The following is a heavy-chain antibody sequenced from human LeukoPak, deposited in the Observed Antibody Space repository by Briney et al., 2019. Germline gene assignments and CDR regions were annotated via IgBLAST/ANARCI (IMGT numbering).Heavy chain of an antibody. V-gene: IGHV4-4*02. CDR3: AGIPDYYDSSGYWA. CDR2: IYHSGST. J-gene: IGHJ5*02. Sequence: PSETLSLTCAVYGGSISSSNWWSWARPPPGKGLEWIGEIYHSGSTNYNPSLKSRVTISVDKSKNQFSLKLSSVTAADTAVYYCAGIPDYYDSSGYWAWGQGTLVTVSS. D-gene: IGHD3-22*01. CDR1: GGSISSSNW.